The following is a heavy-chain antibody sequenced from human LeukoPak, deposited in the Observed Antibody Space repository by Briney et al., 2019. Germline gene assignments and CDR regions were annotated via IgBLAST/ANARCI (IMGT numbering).Heavy chain of an antibody. Sequence: ASVKVSCKASGYLFKYNYIHWVRQAPGQGLEWMGMINPSGDSTTYAQQFQGRLTMSSDTSTRTVYVELSSLRSEDTAVYFCARDRMDTAMGSYLDNWGQGTLVTISS. CDR1: GYLFKYNY. D-gene: IGHD5-18*01. CDR3: ARDRMDTAMGSYLDN. J-gene: IGHJ4*02. V-gene: IGHV1-46*02. CDR2: INPSGDST.